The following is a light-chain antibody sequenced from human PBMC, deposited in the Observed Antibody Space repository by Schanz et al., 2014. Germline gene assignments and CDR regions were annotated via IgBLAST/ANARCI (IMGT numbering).Light chain of an antibody. J-gene: IGKJ1*01. Sequence: DIQMTQSPSTLSASVGDRVTLTCRASQSISSWLAWYQQKPGKAPNLLIYKASSLESGVPSRFSGSGSGTEFTLTISSLQPDDFATYYCQQYNSYLWTFGQGTKVEIK. CDR2: KAS. CDR1: QSISSW. V-gene: IGKV1-5*03. CDR3: QQYNSYLWT.